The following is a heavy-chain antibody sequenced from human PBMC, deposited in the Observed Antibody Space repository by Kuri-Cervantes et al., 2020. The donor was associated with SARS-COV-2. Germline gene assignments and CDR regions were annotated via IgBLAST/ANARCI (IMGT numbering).Heavy chain of an antibody. CDR2: ISSSGSTI. V-gene: IGHV3-11*04. J-gene: IGHJ4*02. CDR3: ARDLVGIGELSWGFDY. D-gene: IGHD3-10*01. CDR1: GFTFSDYY. Sequence: LSLTCAASGFTFSDYYMSWIRQAPGKGLEWVSYISSSGSTIYYADSVKGRFTISRDNAKNTLYLQMNSLRAEDTAVYYSARDLVGIGELSWGFDYWGQGTLVTVSS.